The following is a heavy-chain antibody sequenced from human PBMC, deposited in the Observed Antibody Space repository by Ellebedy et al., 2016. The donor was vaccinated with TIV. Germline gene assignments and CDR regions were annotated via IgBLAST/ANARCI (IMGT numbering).Heavy chain of an antibody. Sequence: ASVTVSCKTSGYSFTAYFLHWVRQAPGQGLEWMGRINPNSGDTNYAQNFRGRVTMTTDTSTSTGYMELRGLRSDDTAVYYCARSFKGALCSGGSCYLPGSWGQGTLVTVSS. CDR2: INPNSGDT. J-gene: IGHJ4*02. D-gene: IGHD2-15*01. V-gene: IGHV1-2*06. CDR3: ARSFKGALCSGGSCYLPGS. CDR1: GYSFTAYF.